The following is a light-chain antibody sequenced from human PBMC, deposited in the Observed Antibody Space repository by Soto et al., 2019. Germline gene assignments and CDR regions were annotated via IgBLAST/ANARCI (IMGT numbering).Light chain of an antibody. CDR1: RSDIGDSNF. V-gene: IGLV2-14*01. CDR3: AAFRSGNIRV. J-gene: IGLJ1*01. CDR2: EVN. Sequence: QSVLTQPASVSGSPGQSVTISCTGPRSDIGDSNFISWYQHSPGKAPRLLIYEVNNRPSGVSKRFSGSKAGNTASLTISGLLDEDEADYFGAAFRSGNIRVFGSANKVTV.